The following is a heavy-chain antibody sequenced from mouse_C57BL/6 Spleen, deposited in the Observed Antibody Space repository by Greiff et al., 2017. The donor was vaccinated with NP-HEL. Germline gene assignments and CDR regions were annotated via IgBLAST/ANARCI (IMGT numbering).Heavy chain of an antibody. V-gene: IGHV1-82*01. CDR1: GYAFSSSW. CDR3: ARRVTDY. D-gene: IGHD2-2*01. J-gene: IGHJ2*01. CDR2: IYPGDGDT. Sequence: QVQLQQSGPELVKPGASVKISCKASGYAFSSSWMNWVKQRPGKGLEWIGRIYPGDGDTNYNGKFKGKATLTADKSSSTAYMQLSSLTSEDSAVYFCARRVTDYWGQGTTLTVSS.